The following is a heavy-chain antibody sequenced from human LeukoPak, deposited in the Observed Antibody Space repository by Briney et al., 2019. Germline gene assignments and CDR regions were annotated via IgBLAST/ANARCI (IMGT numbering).Heavy chain of an antibody. J-gene: IGHJ5*02. V-gene: IGHV1-18*01. Sequence: GASVKVSCKASGYTFTSYAMNWVRQAPGQGLEWMGWISAYNGNTNYAQKLQGRVTMTTDTSTSTAYMELRSLRSDDTAVYYCARDMVRGENWFDPWGQGTLVTVSS. CDR3: ARDMVRGENWFDP. CDR1: GYTFTSYA. D-gene: IGHD3-10*01. CDR2: ISAYNGNT.